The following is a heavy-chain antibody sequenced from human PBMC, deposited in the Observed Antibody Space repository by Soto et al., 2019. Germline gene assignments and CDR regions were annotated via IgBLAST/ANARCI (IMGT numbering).Heavy chain of an antibody. CDR2: IGDSGAST. D-gene: IGHD2-21*01. Sequence: EVLLLESGGGLVQPGGSLRLSCEASGFSFSSFAMNWVRQAPGKGLEWVSAIGDSGASTYYADSVKGRLTISRDNSRNSLYLQLNGVAAEDSAVYYWGEGVVLDGWSIWTTVTVSS. V-gene: IGHV3-23*01. CDR1: GFSFSSFA. J-gene: IGHJ6*04. CDR3: GEGVVLDG.